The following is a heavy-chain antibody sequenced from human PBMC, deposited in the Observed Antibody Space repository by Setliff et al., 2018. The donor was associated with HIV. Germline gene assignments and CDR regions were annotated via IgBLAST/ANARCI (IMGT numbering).Heavy chain of an antibody. CDR2: ISAYNGNT. D-gene: IGHD4-17*01. Sequence: ASVKVSCKASGYTFTSYGISWVRQAPGQGLEWMGWISAYNGNTNYAQKLQGRVTMTTDTSTSTAYMELRSLRSGDTAVYYCASSVDNYGDNRWFDPWGQGTLGTV. CDR3: ASSVDNYGDNRWFDP. CDR1: GYTFTSYG. J-gene: IGHJ5*02. V-gene: IGHV1-18*01.